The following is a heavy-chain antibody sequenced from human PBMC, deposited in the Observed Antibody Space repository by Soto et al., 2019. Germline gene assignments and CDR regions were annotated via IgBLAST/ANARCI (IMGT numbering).Heavy chain of an antibody. J-gene: IGHJ4*02. CDR1: GYTFTSYG. V-gene: IGHV1-18*01. CDR2: IGPYSGKT. CDR3: ATDGDYDSSGHWGGAGLDY. D-gene: IGHD3-22*01. Sequence: QVQLVESGAEVRKPGASVKVSCKTAGYTFTSYGISWVRQAPGQGLEWMGWIGPYSGKTKYAYKFEAGVIGTQEPVTRTVYIDLRSLRSDDTAVYYCATDGDYDSSGHWGGAGLDYWGQGTVVTVSS.